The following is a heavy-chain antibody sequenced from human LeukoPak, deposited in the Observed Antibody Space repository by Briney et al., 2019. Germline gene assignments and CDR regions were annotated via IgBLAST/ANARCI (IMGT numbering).Heavy chain of an antibody. V-gene: IGHV4-34*01. Sequence: PSETLSLTCAVYGGSFSGYYWSWIRQPPGKGLEWIGEINHSGSTNYNPSLKSRVTISVDTSKNLFSLKLSSVTAADTAVYYCARGLLAFFRSDAFDIWGQGTMVTVSS. CDR3: ARGLLAFFRSDAFDI. CDR2: INHSGST. CDR1: GGSFSGYY. D-gene: IGHD3-3*02. J-gene: IGHJ3*02.